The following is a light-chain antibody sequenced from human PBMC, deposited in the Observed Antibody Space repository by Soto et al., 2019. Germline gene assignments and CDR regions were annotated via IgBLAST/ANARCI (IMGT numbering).Light chain of an antibody. V-gene: IGKV3-11*01. J-gene: IGKJ1*01. CDR1: QSVGSY. CDR2: DAS. Sequence: EIVLTQSPATLSLSPGERATLSCRASQSVGSYLAWYQQKPGQAPRLLIYDASNRATGIPARFSGSGSGTDFTLTISSLEPEDFAVYDCHLRSNWWTFGQGTKVEIK. CDR3: HLRSNWWT.